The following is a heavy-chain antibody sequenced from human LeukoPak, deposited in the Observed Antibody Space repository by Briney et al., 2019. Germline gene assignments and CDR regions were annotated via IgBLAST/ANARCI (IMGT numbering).Heavy chain of an antibody. D-gene: IGHD2-2*01. V-gene: IGHV6-1*01. CDR3: ARDLVVVPAARRLRESCYYYYYMDV. CDR1: GDSVSSNSAA. Sequence: SQTLSLTCAISGDSVSSNSAAWNWIRQSPSRGLEWLGRTYYRSKWYNDYAVSVKSRITINPVTSKNQFSLQLNSLNPEDTAVYYCARDLVVVPAARRLRESCYYYYYMDVWGKGTTVTISS. CDR2: TYYRSKWYN. J-gene: IGHJ6*03.